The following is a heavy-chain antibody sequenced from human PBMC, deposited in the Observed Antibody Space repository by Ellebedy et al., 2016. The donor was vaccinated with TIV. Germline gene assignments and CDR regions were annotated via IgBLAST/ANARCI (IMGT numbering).Heavy chain of an antibody. CDR3: ARHGADVVVPAAAPGNYYYGMDV. J-gene: IGHJ6*02. CDR1: GYSFTSYW. CDR2: IYPGDSDT. V-gene: IGHV5-51*01. Sequence: KVSCXDSGYSFTSYWIGWVRQMPGKGLEWMGIIYPGDSDTRYSPSFQGQVTISADKSISTAYLQWSSLKASDTAMYYCARHGADVVVPAAAPGNYYYGMDVWGQGTTVTVSS. D-gene: IGHD2-2*01.